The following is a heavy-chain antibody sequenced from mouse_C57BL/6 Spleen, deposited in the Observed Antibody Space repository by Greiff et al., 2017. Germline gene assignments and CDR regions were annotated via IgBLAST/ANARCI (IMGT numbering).Heavy chain of an antibody. CDR2: INYDSSST. D-gene: IGHD3-2*02. Sequence: EVQLVESEGGLVQPGSSVKLSCTASGFTFSDYYMAWVRQVPEPGLEWVANINYDSSSTYYLDSFKSRFISTRDNAKSILYMQMSSLKSEDTATYYCARDSSGYRALDYWGQGTSLTVSS. CDR3: ARDSSGYRALDY. CDR1: GFTFSDYY. J-gene: IGHJ2*02. V-gene: IGHV5-16*01.